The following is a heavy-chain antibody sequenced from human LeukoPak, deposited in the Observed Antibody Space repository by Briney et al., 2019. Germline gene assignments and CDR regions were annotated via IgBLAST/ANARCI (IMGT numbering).Heavy chain of an antibody. CDR2: INPNSGGT. Sequence: ASVKVSCKASGYTFTGYYMHWVRQAPGQGLEWMGWINPNSGGTNYAQKFQGRVTMTRDTSISTAYMELSRLRADDTGVYYCGREWSHIVVVVAGADGSFDCWGQGALVTVSS. CDR1: GYTFTGYY. J-gene: IGHJ4*02. V-gene: IGHV1-2*02. CDR3: GREWSHIVVVVAGADGSFDC. D-gene: IGHD2-15*01.